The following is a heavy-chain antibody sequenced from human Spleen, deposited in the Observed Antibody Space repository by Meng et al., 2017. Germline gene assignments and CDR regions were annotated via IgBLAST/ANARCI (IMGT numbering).Heavy chain of an antibody. CDR3: AHLTATSGEWYFDL. J-gene: IGHJ2*01. CDR1: GFSLTTNGES. D-gene: IGHD1-1*01. Sequence: SGPTLVKPTQTLTLTCTVSGFSLTTNGESVGWIRQPPGGALEFLGLIYWDDDKRYGPSQKSRLTIARDTSKNQVVLTLTNVDPMDTGTYYCAHLTATSGEWYFDLWGRNTLVTVSS. CDR2: IYWDDDK. V-gene: IGHV2-5*05.